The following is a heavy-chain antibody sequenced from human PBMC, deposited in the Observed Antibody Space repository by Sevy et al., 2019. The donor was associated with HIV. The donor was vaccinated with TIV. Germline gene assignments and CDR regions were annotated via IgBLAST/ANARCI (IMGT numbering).Heavy chain of an antibody. CDR2: IWYDGSNK. CDR1: GFTFSSYG. CDR3: AREAGESYDYVWGSYDYYYYGMDV. V-gene: IGHV3-33*01. J-gene: IGHJ6*02. D-gene: IGHD3-16*01. Sequence: GGSLRLSCAASGFTFSSYGMHWVRQAPGKGLEWVAVIWYDGSNKYYADSVKGRFTISRDNSKNTLYLQMNSLRAEDTAVYYCAREAGESYDYVWGSYDYYYYGMDVWGQGTTVTVSS.